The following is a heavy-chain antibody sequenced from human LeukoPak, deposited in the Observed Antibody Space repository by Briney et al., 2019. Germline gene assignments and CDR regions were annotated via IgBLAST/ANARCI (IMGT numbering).Heavy chain of an antibody. D-gene: IGHD3-10*01. J-gene: IGHJ4*02. CDR1: GFTFSNYE. V-gene: IGHV3-48*03. CDR3: ARDYAGLFDY. CDR2: MSSSGSTI. Sequence: GGSLRLSCVASGFTFSNYEMNWVRQAPGKGLEFVSYMSSSGSTIYYADSVKGRFTISRDNARNSLYLQMNSQRAEDTAIYYCARDYAGLFDYWGQGTLVTVSS.